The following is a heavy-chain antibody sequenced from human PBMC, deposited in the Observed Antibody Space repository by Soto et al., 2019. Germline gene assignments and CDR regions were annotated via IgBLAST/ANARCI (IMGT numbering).Heavy chain of an antibody. Sequence: EVQLVESGGGLVKPGGSLRLSCAASGFTFSNAWMNWVRQAPGKGLEWVGRIKSKTDGGTTDYAAPVKGRFTISRDDSKNTLYLQMNSLKAEDTAVYYCTTESDSGYDYDYWGQGTLVTVSS. CDR2: IKSKTDGGTT. V-gene: IGHV3-15*07. CDR3: TTESDSGYDYDY. CDR1: GFTFSNAW. J-gene: IGHJ4*02. D-gene: IGHD5-12*01.